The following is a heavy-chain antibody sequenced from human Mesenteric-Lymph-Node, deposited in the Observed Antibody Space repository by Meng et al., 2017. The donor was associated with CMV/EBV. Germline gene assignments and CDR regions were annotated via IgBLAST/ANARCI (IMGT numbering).Heavy chain of an antibody. V-gene: IGHV4-61*01. CDR1: GGSVSSISYY. CDR3: ARGPTDDYTSRYYYYGMDV. J-gene: IGHJ6*02. CDR2: IYYRGSA. Sequence: SETLSLTCSVSGGSVSSISYYWNWIRQPPGKALEWIGYIYYRGSAIYNPSLKSRVTISVDTSQNQFSLRLRSVTTADTAVYYCARGPTDDYTSRYYYYGMDVWGQGTTVTVSS. D-gene: IGHD4-11*01.